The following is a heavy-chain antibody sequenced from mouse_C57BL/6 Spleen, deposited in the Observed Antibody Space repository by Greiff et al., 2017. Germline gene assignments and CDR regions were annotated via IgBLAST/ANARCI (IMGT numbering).Heavy chain of an antibody. CDR3: ARRGGHYYAMDD. V-gene: IGHV1-80*01. Sequence: VQLQQSGAELVKPGASVTISCKASGYAFRSYWLNWVKQRPGKGLEWIGQLYPGDGDTNYNGKFKGKATLTADKSSITAYMQLSSLTSEDSAVYFCARRGGHYYAMDDWGQGTSVTVSS. D-gene: IGHD1-1*02. CDR1: GYAFRSYW. J-gene: IGHJ4*01. CDR2: LYPGDGDT.